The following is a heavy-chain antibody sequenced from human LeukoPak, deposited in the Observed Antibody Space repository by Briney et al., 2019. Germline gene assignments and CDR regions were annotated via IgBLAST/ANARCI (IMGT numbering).Heavy chain of an antibody. CDR1: GFTFNDYG. J-gene: IGHJ6*04. CDR2: ISSSGGTI. D-gene: IGHD3-10*02. V-gene: IGHV3-48*03. CDR3: AELGITMIGGV. Sequence: GGSLRLSCAASGFTFNDYGMNWVRQAPGKGLEWVPYISSSGGTIYYADSVKGRFTISRDNAKNSLYLQMNSLRAEDTAVYYCAELGITMIGGVWGKGTTVTISS.